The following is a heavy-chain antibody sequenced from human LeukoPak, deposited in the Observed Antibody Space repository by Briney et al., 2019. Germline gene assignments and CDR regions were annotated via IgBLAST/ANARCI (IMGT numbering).Heavy chain of an antibody. Sequence: SVKVSCKASGGTFSSYAISWVRQAPGQGLERMGRIIPILGIANYAQKFQGRVTITADKSTSTAYMELSSLRSEDTAVYYCARDQWFGELLNWGQGTLVTVSS. V-gene: IGHV1-69*04. D-gene: IGHD3-10*01. CDR3: ARDQWFGELLN. CDR1: GGTFSSYA. J-gene: IGHJ4*02. CDR2: IIPILGIA.